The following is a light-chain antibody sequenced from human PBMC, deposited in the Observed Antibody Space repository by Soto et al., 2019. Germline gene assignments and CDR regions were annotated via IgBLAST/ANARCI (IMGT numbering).Light chain of an antibody. J-gene: IGLJ1*01. CDR1: ASDVGAYDY. V-gene: IGLV2-14*01. Sequence: QSALTQPASVSGSPGQSITISCTGTASDVGAYDYVSWYQHHPGKPPKLLIFEVRDRPSGVSNRFSGSKSGNTASLTISGLQPEDEADYFCSSSTSSSTLVFGTVTNVTVL. CDR2: EVR. CDR3: SSSTSSSTLV.